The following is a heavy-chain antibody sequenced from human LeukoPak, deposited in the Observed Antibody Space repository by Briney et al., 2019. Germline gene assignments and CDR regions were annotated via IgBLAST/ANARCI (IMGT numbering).Heavy chain of an antibody. Sequence: GRSLRLSCAASGFTFDDYAMPWVRQAPGKGLEWASGISWNSGSIGYADSVKGRFTISRDNAKNSLYLQMNSLRAEDTALYYCARVPGYCGGDCPYYYYYGMDVWGQGTTVTVSS. J-gene: IGHJ6*02. CDR2: ISWNSGSI. D-gene: IGHD2-21*02. V-gene: IGHV3-9*01. CDR1: GFTFDDYA. CDR3: ARVPGYCGGDCPYYYYYGMDV.